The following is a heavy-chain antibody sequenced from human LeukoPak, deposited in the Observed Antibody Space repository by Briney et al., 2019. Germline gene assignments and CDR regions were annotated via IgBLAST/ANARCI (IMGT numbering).Heavy chain of an antibody. D-gene: IGHD1-1*01. V-gene: IGHV3-53*01. J-gene: IGHJ5*02. CDR1: GFTVSSNY. CDR2: LYSGGST. Sequence: PGGSLRLSCAASGFTVSSNYMTWVRQAPGKGLEWVSVLYSGGSTYHADSVKGRFTISRDNSKNTVYLQMDSLRDEDTAVYYCARDQGTSTTAPKRKGRFDPWGQGTLVTVSS. CDR3: ARDQGTSTTAPKRKGRFDP.